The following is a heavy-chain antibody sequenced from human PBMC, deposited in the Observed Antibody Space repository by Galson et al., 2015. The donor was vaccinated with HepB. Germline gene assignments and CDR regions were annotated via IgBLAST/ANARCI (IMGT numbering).Heavy chain of an antibody. J-gene: IGHJ6*02. D-gene: IGHD5-24*01. V-gene: IGHV2-70*11. Sequence: PALVKPTQTLTLTCTFSGFSLSTSGMCVSWIRQPPGKALEWLARIDWDDDKYYSTSLKTRLTISKDTSKNQVVLTMTNMDPVDTATYYCARTRREMAYYYGMDVWGQGTTVTVSS. CDR3: ARTRREMAYYYGMDV. CDR2: IDWDDDK. CDR1: GFSLSTSGMC.